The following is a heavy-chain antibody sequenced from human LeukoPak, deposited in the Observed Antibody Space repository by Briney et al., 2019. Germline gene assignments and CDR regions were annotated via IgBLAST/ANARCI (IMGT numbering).Heavy chain of an antibody. J-gene: IGHJ4*02. V-gene: IGHV3-30*04. Sequence: GGSLGLTCAASGFTFSHYAMHWVRQAPGKGLEWVAVISYDGSNKYHADSVKGRLTISRDNYRNTLYLQMNSLRPEDTAVYYCVREDYGVVYFDYWGQGTLVTVSS. CDR2: ISYDGSNK. CDR1: GFTFSHYA. CDR3: VREDYGVVYFDY. D-gene: IGHD3-16*01.